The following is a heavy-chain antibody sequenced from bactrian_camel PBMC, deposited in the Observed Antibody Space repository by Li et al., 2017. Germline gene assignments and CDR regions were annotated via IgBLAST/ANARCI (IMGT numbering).Heavy chain of an antibody. CDR2: IDSDATTT. V-gene: IGHV3S54*01. J-gene: IGHJ4*01. D-gene: IGHD5*01. Sequence: HVQLVESGGGAVMAGGSLELSCTVIGSYKRGSMCMGWFRHITGKEREGVAAIDSDATTTNYADFVKGRFTISKDNAKNVLSLQMRNLLSEDSAMYYCAARQPCRVWLGYEDPGEYNIWGQGTQVTVS. CDR1: GSYKRGSMC. CDR3: AARQPCRVWLGYEDPGEYNI.